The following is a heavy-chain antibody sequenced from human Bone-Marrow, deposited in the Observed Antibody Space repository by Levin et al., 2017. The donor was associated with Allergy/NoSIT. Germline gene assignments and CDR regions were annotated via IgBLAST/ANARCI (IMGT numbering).Heavy chain of an antibody. D-gene: IGHD5-12*01. CDR2: IYYSGNT. Sequence: SETLSLTCTVSGGSINSADYYWSWIRQPPGKALEWIAYIYYSGNTFYNPSLKSRLTISLDTSPDQFSLRLSSVTAADTAVYYCARGSGGYDPKYYYYGMDVWSQGTTVTVSS. V-gene: IGHV4-30-4*08. CDR1: GGSINSADYY. J-gene: IGHJ6*02. CDR3: ARGSGGYDPKYYYYGMDV.